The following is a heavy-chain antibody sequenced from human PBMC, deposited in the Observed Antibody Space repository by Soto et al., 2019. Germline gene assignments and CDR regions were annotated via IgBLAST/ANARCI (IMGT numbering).Heavy chain of an antibody. J-gene: IGHJ4*02. CDR1: GFTVFNNY. V-gene: IGHV3-53*02. CDR2: IFSGGST. Sequence: EVQLVETGGGLVQPGGSLRLSCAASGFTVFNNYMSWVRQAPGEGLEWVSVIFSGGSTSYADSVKGRFTVSRDSSKNTLYLQMNSLRAEDTAVYYCATHPSSLKWGKGTLVTVSP. CDR3: ATHPSSLK.